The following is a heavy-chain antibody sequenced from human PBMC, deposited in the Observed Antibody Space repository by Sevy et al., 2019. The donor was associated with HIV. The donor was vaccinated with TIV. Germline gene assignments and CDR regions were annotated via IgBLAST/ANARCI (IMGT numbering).Heavy chain of an antibody. CDR3: ARDTPYYYDSSGYPTKDDAFDI. Sequence: ASVKVSCKASGYTFTSYGISWVRQAPGQGLEWMGWISAYNGNTNYAQKLQGRVTMTTDTSTSTAYMELRSLRSDDTAVYYCARDTPYYYDSSGYPTKDDAFDIWGQGTMVTVSS. CDR2: ISAYNGNT. J-gene: IGHJ3*02. D-gene: IGHD3-22*01. V-gene: IGHV1-18*01. CDR1: GYTFTSYG.